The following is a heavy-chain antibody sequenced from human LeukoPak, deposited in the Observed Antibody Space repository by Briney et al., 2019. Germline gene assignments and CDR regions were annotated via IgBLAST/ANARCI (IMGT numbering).Heavy chain of an antibody. V-gene: IGHV3-48*03. CDR3: VSAYGGLLDY. Sequence: GGPLRLSCAASGFIFSTYEMNWVRQAPGQGLEWVSYISGDGTTIYYADSVKGRFTISRDNAKKSLYLQMNNLRAEDTAVYYCVSAYGGLLDYWGQGTLVTVSS. CDR2: ISGDGTTI. J-gene: IGHJ4*02. CDR1: GFIFSTYE. D-gene: IGHD3-16*01.